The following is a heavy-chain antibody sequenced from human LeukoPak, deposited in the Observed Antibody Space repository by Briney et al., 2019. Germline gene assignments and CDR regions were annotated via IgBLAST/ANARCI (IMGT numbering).Heavy chain of an antibody. CDR3: ARAYRFLGYCSSTSCYEGNWFDP. CDR2: INPNSGGT. Sequence: ASVKVSCKASGYTFTGYYMHWVRQAPGQGLEWMGWINPNSGGTNYAQKFQGRVTMTRDTSISTAYMELSRLRSDDTAVYYCARAYRFLGYCSSTSCYEGNWFDPWGQGTLVTVSS. CDR1: GYTFTGYY. V-gene: IGHV1-2*02. D-gene: IGHD2-2*01. J-gene: IGHJ5*02.